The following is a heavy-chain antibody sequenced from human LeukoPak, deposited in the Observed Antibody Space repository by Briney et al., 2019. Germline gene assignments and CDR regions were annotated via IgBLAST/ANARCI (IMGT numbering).Heavy chain of an antibody. J-gene: IGHJ5*02. CDR3: ARDSMVRGGNWFDP. D-gene: IGHD3-10*01. CDR2: IYYSGGT. Sequence: SETLSLTCTVSGGSISSSSYYWGWIRQPPGKGLEWIGSIYYSGGTYYNPSLKSRVTISVDTSKNQFSLKLSSVTAADTAVYYCARDSMVRGGNWFDPWGQGTLVTVSS. V-gene: IGHV4-39*07. CDR1: GGSISSSSYY.